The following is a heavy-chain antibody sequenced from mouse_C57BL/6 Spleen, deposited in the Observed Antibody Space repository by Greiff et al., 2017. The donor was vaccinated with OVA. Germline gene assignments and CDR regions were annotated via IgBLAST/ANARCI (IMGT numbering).Heavy chain of an antibody. V-gene: IGHV5-17*01. CDR2: ISSGSSTI. CDR1: GFTFSDYG. D-gene: IGHD3-2*02. CDR3: ARLSSEVAY. J-gene: IGHJ3*01. Sequence: EVKLVESGGGLVKPGGSLKLSCAASGFTFSDYGMHWVRQAPEKGLEWVAYISSGSSTIYYADTVKGRFTISRDNAKNTLFLQMTSLRSEDTAMYYCARLSSEVAYWGQGTLVTVSA.